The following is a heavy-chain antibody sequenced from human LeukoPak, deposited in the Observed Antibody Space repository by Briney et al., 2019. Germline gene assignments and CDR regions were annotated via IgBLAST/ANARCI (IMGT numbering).Heavy chain of an antibody. V-gene: IGHV3-20*04. CDR2: INWNGGST. D-gene: IGHD4-17*01. CDR1: GFTFDDYG. CDR3: ARVVTTSFLYYFDY. Sequence: GGSLRLSCAASGFTFDDYGMSWVRQAPGKGLEWVSGINWNGGSTGYADSVKGRFTISRDNAKNSLYLQMNSLRAEDTALCYCARVVTTSFLYYFDYWGQGTLVTVSS. J-gene: IGHJ4*02.